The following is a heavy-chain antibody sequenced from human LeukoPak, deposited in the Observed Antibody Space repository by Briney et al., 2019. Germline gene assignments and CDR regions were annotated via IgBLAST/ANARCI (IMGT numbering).Heavy chain of an antibody. D-gene: IGHD2-15*01. Sequence: GGSLRLSCAASGLTFSSYGMHWVRQAPGKGLEWVAVISYDGTNKDYADSVKGRFTISRDNSKNTLYLQMNSLRAEDTAVYYCAKDGRYCSGGSCTTLTGLDYWGQGTLVTVSS. V-gene: IGHV3-30*18. CDR3: AKDGRYCSGGSCTTLTGLDY. CDR2: ISYDGTNK. CDR1: GLTFSSYG. J-gene: IGHJ4*02.